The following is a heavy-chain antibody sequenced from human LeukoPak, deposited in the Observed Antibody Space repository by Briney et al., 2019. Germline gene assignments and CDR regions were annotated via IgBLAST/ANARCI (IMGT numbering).Heavy chain of an antibody. D-gene: IGHD6-13*01. CDR1: GFTFSSYG. CDR3: TRELAAAGSGYYYYGMDV. CDR2: IWYDGSNK. V-gene: IGHV3-33*08. J-gene: IGHJ6*02. Sequence: PGGSLRLSCAASGFTFSSYGMDWVRQAPGKGLEWVAVIWYDGSNKYHAGSVKGRFTISRDNSKTTLYLQMNSLRAEDTAVYYCTRELAAAGSGYYYYGMDVWGQGTTVTVSS.